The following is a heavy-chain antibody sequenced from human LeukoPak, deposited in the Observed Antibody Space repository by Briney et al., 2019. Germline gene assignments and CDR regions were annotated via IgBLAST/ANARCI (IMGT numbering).Heavy chain of an antibody. Sequence: SETLSLTCAVYGGSFSDYYWSWIRQPPGKGLEWIGEINHSGITNYNPSLKSRVTISVDTSKSQFSLRLSSVTAADTAVYYCARALLNGGREDYRGQGTLVTVSS. D-gene: IGHD2-8*01. J-gene: IGHJ4*02. CDR1: GGSFSDYY. V-gene: IGHV4-34*01. CDR2: INHSGIT. CDR3: ARALLNGGREDY.